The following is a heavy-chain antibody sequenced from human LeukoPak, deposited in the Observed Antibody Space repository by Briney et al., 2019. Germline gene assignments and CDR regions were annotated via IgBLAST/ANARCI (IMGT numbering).Heavy chain of an antibody. Sequence: GESLKISCKGAGYSFTTYWIGWVRQMPGKGLEWMGIIYPGDSDARYSPSFQGQVAISADKSISTAYLQWSSLKASDTAMYYCARHRPAAAGTGFDYWGQGTLVTVSS. D-gene: IGHD6-13*01. V-gene: IGHV5-51*01. CDR1: GYSFTTYW. J-gene: IGHJ4*02. CDR2: IYPGDSDA. CDR3: ARHRPAAAGTGFDY.